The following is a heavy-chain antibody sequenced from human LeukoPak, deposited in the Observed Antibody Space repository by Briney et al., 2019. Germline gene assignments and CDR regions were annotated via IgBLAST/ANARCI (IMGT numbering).Heavy chain of an antibody. D-gene: IGHD5-24*01. CDR3: AKSGYNRFDY. V-gene: IGHV3-30*18. Sequence: PGGSLRLSCTASGFTFSSYGFHWVRQAPGKGLEWVAVISYDGSEIYYADSVKGRFTISRDNSKKTLYLQMNSLRAEDTAVYYCAKSGYNRFDYWGQGTLVTVSS. J-gene: IGHJ4*02. CDR2: ISYDGSEI. CDR1: GFTFSSYG.